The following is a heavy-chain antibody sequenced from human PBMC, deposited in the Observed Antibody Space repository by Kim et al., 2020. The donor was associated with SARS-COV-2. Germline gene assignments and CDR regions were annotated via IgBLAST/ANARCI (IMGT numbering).Heavy chain of an antibody. D-gene: IGHD4-17*01. J-gene: IGHJ4*02. CDR3: TNSAAGLRWPF. CDR2: ISPKGNNYAT. Sequence: GGSLRLSCAASGFSFSGSYMFWVRQASGKGLEWLGRISPKGNNYATSYAESVKGRFTVSRDDSKSTAYLQMNSLKTEDTAVYYCTNSAAGLRWPFWGQGTLVTVSS. CDR1: GFSFSGSY. V-gene: IGHV3-73*01.